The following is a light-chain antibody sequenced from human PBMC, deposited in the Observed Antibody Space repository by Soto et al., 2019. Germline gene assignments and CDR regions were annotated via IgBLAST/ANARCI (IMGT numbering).Light chain of an antibody. CDR1: QSVSSSY. V-gene: IGKV3-20*01. Sequence: EIVLTQSPDTLSLSPGERATLSYRASQSVSSSYLAWYQQKPGQAPRLLIYGASSRATGIPDRFSGSGSGTDFTLTISRLEPEDFAVYYCQQYGSSRWTFGQGTKVEIK. J-gene: IGKJ1*01. CDR3: QQYGSSRWT. CDR2: GAS.